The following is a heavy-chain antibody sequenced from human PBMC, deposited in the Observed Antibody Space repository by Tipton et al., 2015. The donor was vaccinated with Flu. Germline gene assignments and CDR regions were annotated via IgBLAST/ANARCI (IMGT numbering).Heavy chain of an antibody. V-gene: IGHV3-33*08. J-gene: IGHJ4*02. CDR2: IWYNGANR. CDR1: GFSFSSYG. D-gene: IGHD2-2*01. Sequence: SLRFSCAASGFSFSSYGMHWVRQAPGEGLEWVALIWYNGANRYFAESVKGRFTISRDNSKNTVDLQMNTLGGEDTAVYYCAASRVSHCSSVSCYPFDFWGQGTQVTISP. CDR3: AASRVSHCSSVSCYPFDF.